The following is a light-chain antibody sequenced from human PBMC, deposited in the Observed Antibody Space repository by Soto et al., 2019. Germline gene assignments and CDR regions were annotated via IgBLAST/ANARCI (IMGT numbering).Light chain of an antibody. Sequence: EIVLTQSPATLSLSPGDRATLSCRASQSVSSYFAWYQQKPGQAPRLLIYDTSNRAAGIPARFSGSGSGTDFTLTISRLEPEDFAVYYCQQYNKWPPMYTFGQGTELEIK. J-gene: IGKJ2*01. CDR1: QSVSSY. CDR2: DTS. CDR3: QQYNKWPPMYT. V-gene: IGKV3-11*01.